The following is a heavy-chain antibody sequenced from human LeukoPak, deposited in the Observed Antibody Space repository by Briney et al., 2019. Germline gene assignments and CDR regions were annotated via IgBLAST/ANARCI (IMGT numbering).Heavy chain of an antibody. CDR3: ARDRPGSYWYFDL. D-gene: IGHD3-10*01. V-gene: IGHV4-59*01. CDR1: GGSISSYY. Sequence: SETLSLTSTVSGGSISSYYWSWIRQPPGKGLEWVGQIYYLGSTNYNPALKSRVTISIDTSKNYFSLKLNSVIAADTAVYYCARDRPGSYWYFDLWGRGTLVTVSS. J-gene: IGHJ2*01. CDR2: IYYLGST.